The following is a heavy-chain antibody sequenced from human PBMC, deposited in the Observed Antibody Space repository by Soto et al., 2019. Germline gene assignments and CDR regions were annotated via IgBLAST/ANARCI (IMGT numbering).Heavy chain of an antibody. CDR1: GYTFTGYY. J-gene: IGHJ3*02. D-gene: IGHD2-2*01. CDR2: INPNSGGT. CDR3: ARDHAAPAANDAFDI. Sequence: QVQLVQSGAEVKKPGASVKVSCKASGYTFTGYYMHWVRQAPGQGLEWMGWINPNSGGTNYAQKFQGRVTMTRDTSISTAYMELSRLRSDDTAVYYCARDHAAPAANDAFDIWGQGTMVTVSS. V-gene: IGHV1-2*02.